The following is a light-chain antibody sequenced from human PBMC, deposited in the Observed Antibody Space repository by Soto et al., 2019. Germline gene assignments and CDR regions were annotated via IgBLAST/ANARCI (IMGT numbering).Light chain of an antibody. J-gene: IGKJ2*01. Sequence: EIVLTQSPGTLSLSPGERATLSCRASQSVSSSYLAWSQQKPGQAPRLLIYGASSTSNGFPDRFSGSVSGTDFTLSISRLQHEDFAVYYCQQYGSSPPTFGQRNKLEIK. V-gene: IGKV3-20*01. CDR2: GAS. CDR3: QQYGSSPPT. CDR1: QSVSSSY.